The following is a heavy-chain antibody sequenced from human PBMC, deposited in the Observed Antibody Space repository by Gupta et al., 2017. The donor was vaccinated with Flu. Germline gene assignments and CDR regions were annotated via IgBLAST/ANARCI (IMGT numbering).Heavy chain of an antibody. Sequence: QVQLQQSGPGLVKPSQTLSLTCVISGDSVSSNSAAWNWIRQSPSRGLEWLGRTYYRSRWHNEYAVSVKSRITVNPDTSKNQFSLQLNSVSPEDTAVYYCARGRPDYYGMDVWGPGTTVTVSS. V-gene: IGHV6-1*01. CDR2: TYYRSRWHN. CDR3: ARGRPDYYGMDV. J-gene: IGHJ6*02. CDR1: GDSVSSNSAA.